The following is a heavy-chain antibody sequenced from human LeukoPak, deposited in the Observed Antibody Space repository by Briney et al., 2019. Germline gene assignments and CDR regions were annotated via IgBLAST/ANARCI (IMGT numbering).Heavy chain of an antibody. Sequence: SSETLSLTCTVSGGSMSSYYWSWIRQPPGKGLEWIGYIHYTGSTNYNPSLKSRVTISGDTSKNQLSLKLSSVSAADTAVYFCARAFYGRYSDYWGQGTLVTVSS. CDR3: ARAFYGRYSDY. J-gene: IGHJ4*02. CDR2: IHYTGST. D-gene: IGHD4-17*01. V-gene: IGHV4-59*01. CDR1: GGSMSSYY.